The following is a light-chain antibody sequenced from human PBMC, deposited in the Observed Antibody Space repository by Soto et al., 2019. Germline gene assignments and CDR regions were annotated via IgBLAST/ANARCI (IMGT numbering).Light chain of an antibody. CDR2: YDS. V-gene: IGLV3-21*04. Sequence: SYELTQPPSVSVAPGKTARITRGGNNIGSKSVHWYQQKPGQAPVLVISYDSDRPSGIPERFSGSNSGSTATLTISRVEAGDEADYYCQVWDSSSDHVVFGGGTKLTVL. CDR3: QVWDSSSDHVV. CDR1: NIGSKS. J-gene: IGLJ2*01.